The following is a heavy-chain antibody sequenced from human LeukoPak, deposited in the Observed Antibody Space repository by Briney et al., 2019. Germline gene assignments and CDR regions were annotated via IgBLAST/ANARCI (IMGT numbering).Heavy chain of an antibody. J-gene: IGHJ4*02. CDR1: GGTFSSYA. CDR3: ARGHYYDIDEQTFDY. Sequence: GASVKVSCKASGGTFSSYAISGVRQAPGQGLEWMGGIIPIFGTANNAQKFQGRVTLTTDESTSTAYMELSSLRSEDTAVYYCARGHYYDIDEQTFDYWGQGTLVTVSS. CDR2: IIPIFGTA. V-gene: IGHV1-69*05. D-gene: IGHD3-22*01.